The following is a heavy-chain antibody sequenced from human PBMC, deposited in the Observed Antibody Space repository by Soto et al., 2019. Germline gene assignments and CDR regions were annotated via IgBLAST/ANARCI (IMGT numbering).Heavy chain of an antibody. Sequence: QVQLVESGGGVVQPGRSLRLSCAASGFIFSSYAMHWVRQAPGKGLEWVALISDDGSSKYYADSVKGRFTISRDNSKNTLYLQMNSLSAEDTAVYYCTRADLTVTLSVFDPWGQGTLGIVSS. CDR2: ISDDGSSK. J-gene: IGHJ5*02. CDR1: GFIFSSYA. CDR3: TRADLTVTLSVFDP. V-gene: IGHV3-30-3*01. D-gene: IGHD4-17*01.